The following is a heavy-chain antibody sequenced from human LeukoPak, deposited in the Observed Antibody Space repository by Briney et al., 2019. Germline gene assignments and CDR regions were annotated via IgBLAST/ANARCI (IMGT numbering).Heavy chain of an antibody. D-gene: IGHD4-17*01. Sequence: GGSLRLSCAASGFTFDDYAMHWVRQAPGKGLEWVSGISWNSGSIGYADSVKGRFTISRDNAKNSLYLQMNSLRAEDTALYYCARGLNRNDYGDYGYWGQGTLVTVSS. CDR3: ARGLNRNDYGDYGY. CDR2: ISWNSGSI. V-gene: IGHV3-9*01. CDR1: GFTFDDYA. J-gene: IGHJ4*02.